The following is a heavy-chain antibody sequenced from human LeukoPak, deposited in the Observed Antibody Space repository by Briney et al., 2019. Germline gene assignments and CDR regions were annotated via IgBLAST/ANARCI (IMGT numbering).Heavy chain of an antibody. Sequence: PGGSLRLSCAASGFTFSSYSMNWVRQAPGKGLEWVSSISSSSSYIYYADSVKGRFTISRDNAKNSLYLQMNSLRAEDTAVYYCARDLGCGGDCYSPYYYYYMDVWGKGTTVTVSS. CDR3: ARDLGCGGDCYSPYYYYYMDV. J-gene: IGHJ6*03. CDR2: ISSSSSYI. D-gene: IGHD2-21*01. V-gene: IGHV3-21*01. CDR1: GFTFSSYS.